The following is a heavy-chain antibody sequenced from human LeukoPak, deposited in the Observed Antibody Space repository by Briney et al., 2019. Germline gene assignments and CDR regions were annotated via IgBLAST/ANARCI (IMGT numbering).Heavy chain of an antibody. CDR3: ARMSIAARPGSYYFDY. V-gene: IGHV4-39*07. CDR2: IYDSGST. D-gene: IGHD6-6*01. Sequence: SETLSLTCTVSGGSIRSSYYYWGWIRQPPGKGLEWIGSIYDSGSTYYNPSLKSRVTISVDRSKNQFSLKLSSVTAADTAVYYCARMSIAARPGSYYFDYWGQGTLVTVSS. CDR1: GGSIRSSYYY. J-gene: IGHJ4*02.